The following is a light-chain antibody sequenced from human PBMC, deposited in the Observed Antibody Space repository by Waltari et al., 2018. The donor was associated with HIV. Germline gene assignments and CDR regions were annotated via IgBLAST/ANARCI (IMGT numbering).Light chain of an antibody. CDR1: SSDVGGYKY. CDR3: ASYAGAYTYV. V-gene: IGLV2-11*01. J-gene: IGLJ1*01. CDR2: NVN. Sequence: QSALTQPRSVSGSPGQSITISCTGTSSDVGGYKYVCWYQQHPGKSPKLIIYNVNTRPSGVPARFSGSQSGNTAALTISWLQADDEADYYCASYAGAYTYVFGSGTKVTVL.